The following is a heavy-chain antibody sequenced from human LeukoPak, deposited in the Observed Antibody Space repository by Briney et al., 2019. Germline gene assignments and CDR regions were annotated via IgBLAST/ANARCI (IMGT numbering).Heavy chain of an antibody. CDR1: GFTFSDYY. Sequence: KPGGSLRLSCAASGFTFSDYYMSWIRQAPGKGLEWVSYISSSSYTNYADSVKGRFTISRDNAKNSLYLQMNSLRAEDTAVYYCARFYGSGSYYAFDIWGQGTMVTVSS. V-gene: IGHV3-11*03. D-gene: IGHD3-10*01. CDR3: ARFYGSGSYYAFDI. CDR2: ISSSSYT. J-gene: IGHJ3*02.